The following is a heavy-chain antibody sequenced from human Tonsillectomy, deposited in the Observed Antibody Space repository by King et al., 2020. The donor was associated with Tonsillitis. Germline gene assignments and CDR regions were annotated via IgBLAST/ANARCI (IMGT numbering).Heavy chain of an antibody. J-gene: IGHJ3*02. Sequence: VQLVESGGGLVQPGGSLRLSCAASGFTVSSNYMSWVRQAPGKGLEWVSVIYSGGSTYYADSVKGRFTSSRDNSKNTLYLQMNSLRAEDTAVYYCARDRVGGIFDIWGQGTMVTVSS. D-gene: IGHD3-10*01. CDR2: IYSGGST. CDR3: ARDRVGGIFDI. CDR1: GFTVSSNY. V-gene: IGHV3-66*01.